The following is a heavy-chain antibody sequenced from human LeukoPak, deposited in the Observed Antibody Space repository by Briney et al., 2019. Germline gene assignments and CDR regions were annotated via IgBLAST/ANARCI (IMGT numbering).Heavy chain of an antibody. V-gene: IGHV3-21*01. D-gene: IGHD4-23*01. CDR2: ISSSSSYI. CDR3: ASLSTAVVTSYYFDY. Sequence: GGSLRLSCAASGFTFSSYSMNWVRQDPGKGLEWVSSISSSSSYIYYADSVKGRFTISRDNAKNSLYLQMNSLRAEDTAVYYCASLSTAVVTSYYFDYWGQGTLVTVSS. CDR1: GFTFSSYS. J-gene: IGHJ4*02.